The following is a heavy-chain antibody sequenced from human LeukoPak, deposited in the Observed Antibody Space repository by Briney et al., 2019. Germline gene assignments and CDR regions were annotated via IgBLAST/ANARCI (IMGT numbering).Heavy chain of an antibody. D-gene: IGHD3-22*01. Sequence: GGSLRLSCEASGFNFNTYSMAWVRQAPGKGLEWVSAISGSGGRTFYADSVKGRFTISRDKSKNTLYLQMNSLRAEDTAVYYCAKDDYYDRSGYLYYFDYWGQGTLVTVSS. CDR2: ISGSGGRT. CDR3: AKDDYYDRSGYLYYFDY. J-gene: IGHJ4*02. CDR1: GFNFNTYS. V-gene: IGHV3-23*01.